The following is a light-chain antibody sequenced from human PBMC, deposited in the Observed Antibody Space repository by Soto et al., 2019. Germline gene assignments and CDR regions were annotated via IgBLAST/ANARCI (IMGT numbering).Light chain of an antibody. CDR3: QQYNSYPPT. CDR2: DAS. Sequence: DIQMTQSPSTLSASVGDRVTITCRASQSISSWLAWYQQKPGKAPRLLIYDASSLESGVPSRFSGSGSGTEFTLTISSLQPDDFATYYCQQYNSYPPTFGGGTKVDIK. J-gene: IGKJ4*01. V-gene: IGKV1-5*01. CDR1: QSISSW.